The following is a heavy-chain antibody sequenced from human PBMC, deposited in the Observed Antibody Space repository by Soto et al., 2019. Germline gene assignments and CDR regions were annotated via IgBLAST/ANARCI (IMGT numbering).Heavy chain of an antibody. Sequence: SETLSLTCTVSGGSISSYYWSWIRQPPGKGLEWIVYIYYSGSTNYNPSLKSRVTISVDTSKNQFSLKLSSVTAADTAVYYCARDRSGVVVPTEDYYYMDVWGKGTTVTVSS. CDR3: ARDRSGVVVPTEDYYYMDV. J-gene: IGHJ6*03. D-gene: IGHD2-2*01. V-gene: IGHV4-59*01. CDR1: GGSISSYY. CDR2: IYYSGST.